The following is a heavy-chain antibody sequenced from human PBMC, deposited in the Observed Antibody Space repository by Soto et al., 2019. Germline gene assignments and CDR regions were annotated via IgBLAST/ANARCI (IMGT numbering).Heavy chain of an antibody. CDR2: ISGSGGST. V-gene: IGHV3-23*01. D-gene: IGHD6-19*01. CDR1: GFTFSSYA. J-gene: IGHJ4*02. CDR3: AKALTSTGWSKNDY. Sequence: GGSLRLSCAASGFTFSSYAMSWVRQAPGKGLEWVSAISGSGGSTYYADSVKGRFTISRDNSKNTLYLQMNSLSAEDTAVYYCAKALTSTGWSKNDYWGQGTLVTVSS.